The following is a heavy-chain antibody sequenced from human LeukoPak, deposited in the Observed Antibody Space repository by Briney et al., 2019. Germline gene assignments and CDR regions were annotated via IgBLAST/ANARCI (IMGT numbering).Heavy chain of an antibody. CDR3: ARGIGTGYEDDY. Sequence: PSETLSLTCAVYGGSFSGYYWSWIRQPPGKGLEWIGEINHSGSTYYNPSLKSRVTISVDTSKNQFSLKLSSVAAADTAVYYCARGIGTGYEDDYWGQGTLGTVSS. J-gene: IGHJ4*02. D-gene: IGHD5-12*01. V-gene: IGHV4-34*01. CDR2: INHSGST. CDR1: GGSFSGYY.